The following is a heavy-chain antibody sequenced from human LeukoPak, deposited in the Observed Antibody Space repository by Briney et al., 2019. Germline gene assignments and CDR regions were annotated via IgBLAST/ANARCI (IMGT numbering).Heavy chain of an antibody. CDR2: IYYSGST. J-gene: IGHJ4*02. Sequence: SETLSLTCTVSGDSMNSYYWSWIRQPPGSGLEWIGYIYYSGSTNYNPSLKSRVTISVDTSKNQFSLKLSSVTAADTAVYYCARGRLVGATQYDYWGQGTLVTVSS. V-gene: IGHV4-59*01. D-gene: IGHD1-26*01. CDR1: GDSMNSYY. CDR3: ARGRLVGATQYDY.